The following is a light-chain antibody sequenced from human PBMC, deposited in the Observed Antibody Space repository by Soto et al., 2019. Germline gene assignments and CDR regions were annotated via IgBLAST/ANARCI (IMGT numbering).Light chain of an antibody. CDR3: QQSYSTPVT. J-gene: IGKJ2*01. Sequence: DIQMTQSPSSLSASVGDRVTITCRASQSVSNLLNWYQQKPGKAPKLLIHAASSLQSGVPSRFSGSGSGTDFTLTISSLQPEDVATYYCQQSYSTPVTFGQGTKLQIK. V-gene: IGKV1-39*01. CDR1: QSVSNL. CDR2: AAS.